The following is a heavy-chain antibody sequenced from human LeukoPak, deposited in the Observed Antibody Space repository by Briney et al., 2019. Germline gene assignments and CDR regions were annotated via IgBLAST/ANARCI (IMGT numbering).Heavy chain of an antibody. CDR3: ARMIGGASGDFDN. CDR2: ITSSSSYV. V-gene: IGHV3-21*01. J-gene: IGHJ4*02. CDR1: GFTFSNYN. Sequence: GGSPRLSCEASGFTFSNYNMNWVRQAPGQRLEWVSSITSSSSYVFYADSVKGRFTISRDNAKNSLYLQMNSLRAEDTAVYYCARMIGGASGDFDNWGQGTLVTVSS. D-gene: IGHD2-21*01.